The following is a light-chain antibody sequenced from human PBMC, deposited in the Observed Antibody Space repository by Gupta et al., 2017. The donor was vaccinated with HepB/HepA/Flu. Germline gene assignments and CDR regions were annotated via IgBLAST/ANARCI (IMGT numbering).Light chain of an antibody. J-gene: IGLJ2*01. CDR1: SSDVGSYNL. CDR3: CSYAGSSTVV. Sequence: QSALTQPASVSWSPGQSITISCTRTSSDVGSYNLVSWYQQHPGKAPKLMIYEVSKRPSGVSNRFSGSKSGNTASLTISGLQAEDEADYYCCSYAGSSTVVFGGGTKLTVL. V-gene: IGLV2-23*02. CDR2: EVS.